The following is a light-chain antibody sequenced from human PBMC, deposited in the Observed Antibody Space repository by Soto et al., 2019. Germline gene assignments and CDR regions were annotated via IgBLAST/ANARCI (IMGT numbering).Light chain of an antibody. CDR2: GNS. Sequence: QSVLTQSPSESGAPGQRVTISCTGSSSNIGAGYDVHWYQQLPGTAPKLLIYGNSNRPSGVPDRFSGSKSGTSASLAITGLQAEDEADYYCQSYDSSLSALYVFGTGTKVTVL. CDR1: SSNIGAGYD. V-gene: IGLV1-40*01. CDR3: QSYDSSLSALYV. J-gene: IGLJ1*01.